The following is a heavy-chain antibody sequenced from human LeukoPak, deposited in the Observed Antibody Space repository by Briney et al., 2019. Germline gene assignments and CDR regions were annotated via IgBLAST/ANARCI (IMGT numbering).Heavy chain of an antibody. CDR2: INPSGGSI. Sequence: ASVKVSCKASGYIFTNYYMYWVRQAPGQGLEWMGIINPSGGSIRYAQKFQGRVTMTRDTPTSTVYMDLSSLRSEDTAVYYCARGRNYYDSSGYYYVGDAFDIWGQGTMVTVSS. CDR1: GYIFTNYY. D-gene: IGHD3-22*01. J-gene: IGHJ3*02. CDR3: ARGRNYYDSSGYYYVGDAFDI. V-gene: IGHV1-46*01.